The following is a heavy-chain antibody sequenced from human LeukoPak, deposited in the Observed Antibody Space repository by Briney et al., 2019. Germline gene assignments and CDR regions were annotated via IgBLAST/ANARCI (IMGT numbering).Heavy chain of an antibody. CDR2: ISGSGGXX. D-gene: IGHD3-3*01. J-gene: IGHJ6*02. V-gene: IGHV3-23*01. Sequence: GGSLRLSCAASGFTFSSYAMSWVRQTPGKGLEWXXXISGSGGXXYXXDXXXXRFTISRDNSKNTLFLQMNSLRVEDTAPYYCAKSVAIYFYYGLDVWGQGTTVTVSS. CDR1: GFTFSSYA. CDR3: AKSVAIYFYYGLDV.